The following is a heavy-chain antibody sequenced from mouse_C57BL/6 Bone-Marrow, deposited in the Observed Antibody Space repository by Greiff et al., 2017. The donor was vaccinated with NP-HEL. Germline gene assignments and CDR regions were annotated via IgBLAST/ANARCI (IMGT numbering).Heavy chain of an antibody. J-gene: IGHJ3*01. Sequence: EVQLQESGAELVRPGASVKLSCTASGFNIKDDYMHWVKQRPEQGLEWIGWIDPENGDTEYASKFQGKATITADTSSNTAYLQLSSLTSEDTAVYYCTPPRGVYGRFAYWGQGTLVTVSA. D-gene: IGHD1-1*01. V-gene: IGHV14-4*01. CDR2: IDPENGDT. CDR1: GFNIKDDY. CDR3: TPPRGVYGRFAY.